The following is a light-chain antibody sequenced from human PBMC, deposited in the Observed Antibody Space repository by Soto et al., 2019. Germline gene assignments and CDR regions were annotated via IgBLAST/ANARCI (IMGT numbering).Light chain of an antibody. V-gene: IGKV1-5*03. CDR1: QSISSW. CDR2: KAS. CDR3: QHYNSYSPMYT. Sequence: DIQMTQSPSTLSASVGDRVTITCRASQSISSWLAWYQQKPGKVPKSLIYKASSLESGVPSRFSGSGSATEFTLTISILQPDDFATYYCQHYNSYSPMYTFGQGTKLEIK. J-gene: IGKJ2*01.